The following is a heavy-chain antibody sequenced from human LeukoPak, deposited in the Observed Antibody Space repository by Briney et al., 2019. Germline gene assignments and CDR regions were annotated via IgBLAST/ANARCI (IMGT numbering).Heavy chain of an antibody. CDR1: GGSISSYY. J-gene: IGHJ4*02. Sequence: SETLSLTCTVSGGSISSYYWSWIRQPPGKGLEWIGYNHNSGRPDYNPSLKSRVTISVDTSKNQFSLNLISVTAADTAVYYCARVSRWSDWAFEGWGQGTLVTVSS. CDR2: NHNSGRP. V-gene: IGHV4-59*01. D-gene: IGHD3-16*01. CDR3: ARVSRWSDWAFEG.